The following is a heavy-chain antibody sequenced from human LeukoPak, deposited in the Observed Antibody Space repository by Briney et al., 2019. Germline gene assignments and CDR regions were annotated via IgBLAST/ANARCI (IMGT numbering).Heavy chain of an antibody. CDR1: GGTFSSYA. CDR3: ARSDLIVGAYCDY. CDR2: MNPNSGNT. J-gene: IGHJ4*02. V-gene: IGHV1-8*03. Sequence: ASVKVSCKASGGTFSSYAISWVRQAPGQGLEWMGWMNPNSGNTGYAQKFQGRVTITRNTSISTAYMELSSLRSEDTAVYYCARSDLIVGAYCDYWGQGTLVTVSS. D-gene: IGHD1-26*01.